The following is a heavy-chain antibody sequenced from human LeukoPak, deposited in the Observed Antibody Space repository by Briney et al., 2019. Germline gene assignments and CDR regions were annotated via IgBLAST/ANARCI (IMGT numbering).Heavy chain of an antibody. D-gene: IGHD4-17*01. CDR2: INAGNGNT. J-gene: IGHJ4*02. Sequence: VASVKVSCKASGYTFTSYAMHWVRQAPGQRLEWMGWINAGNGNTKYSQKFQGRVTITRDTSASTAYMELSSLRSEDTAVYYCARDLWGTVTTSSFDYWGQGTLVTVSS. V-gene: IGHV1-3*01. CDR3: ARDLWGTVTTSSFDY. CDR1: GYTFTSYA.